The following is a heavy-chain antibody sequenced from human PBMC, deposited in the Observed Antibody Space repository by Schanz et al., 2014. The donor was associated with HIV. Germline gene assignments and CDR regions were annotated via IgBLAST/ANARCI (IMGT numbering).Heavy chain of an antibody. Sequence: QVQLVESGGGVVQPGRSLRLSCAVSGFTFSHYAMHWVRQAPGKGLEWVAVISYDGINKYYADSVKGRFTISRDNAKNTLYLQMSSLRAEDTAVYYCAREGATGYITYWGQGTLVTVSS. V-gene: IGHV3-30-3*01. CDR3: AREGATGYITY. CDR2: ISYDGINK. J-gene: IGHJ4*02. D-gene: IGHD5-18*01. CDR1: GFTFSHYA.